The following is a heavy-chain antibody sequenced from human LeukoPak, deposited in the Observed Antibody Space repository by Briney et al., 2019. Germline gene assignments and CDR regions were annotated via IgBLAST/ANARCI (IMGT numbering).Heavy chain of an antibody. J-gene: IGHJ4*02. V-gene: IGHV1-46*01. Sequence: ASVKVSCKASGYTFTSYYMHWVRQAPGQGLEWMGIINPSGGSTSYAQKFQGRVTMTRDTSTSTVYTELSSLRSEDTAVYYCARDSTGDGTGYWGQGTLVTVSS. CDR1: GYTFTSYY. CDR3: ARDSTGDGTGY. CDR2: INPSGGST. D-gene: IGHD7-27*01.